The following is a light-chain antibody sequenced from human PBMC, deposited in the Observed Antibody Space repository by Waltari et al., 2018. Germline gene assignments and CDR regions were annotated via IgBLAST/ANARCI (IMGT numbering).Light chain of an antibody. CDR3: QQRSSNWFT. V-gene: IGKV3-11*01. Sequence: DIVLTQSPATLSLSPGERATLSCRASQSVSSYLAWYQQKPGKAPRLLIHDASNRATGIPARFSGSGSGTDFTLTISSLEPEDFAVYYCQQRSSNWFTFGGGTKVEIK. CDR1: QSVSSY. CDR2: DAS. J-gene: IGKJ4*01.